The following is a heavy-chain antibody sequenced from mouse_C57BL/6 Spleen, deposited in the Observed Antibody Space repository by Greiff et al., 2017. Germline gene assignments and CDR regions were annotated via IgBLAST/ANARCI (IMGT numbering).Heavy chain of an antibody. J-gene: IGHJ4*01. CDR3: ARNGHYYAMDY. D-gene: IGHD1-1*01. Sequence: EVQLQQSGPELVKPGASVKISCKASGYTFTDYYMNWVKQSHGKSLEWIGDINPNNGGTSYNQKFKGKATLTVDKSSSAAYMELRSLTSEDTAVXYCARNGHYYAMDYWGQGTSVTVSS. CDR1: GYTFTDYY. V-gene: IGHV1-26*01. CDR2: INPNNGGT.